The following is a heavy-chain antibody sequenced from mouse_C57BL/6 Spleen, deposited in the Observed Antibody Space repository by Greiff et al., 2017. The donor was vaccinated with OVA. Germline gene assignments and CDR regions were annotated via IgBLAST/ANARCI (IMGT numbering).Heavy chain of an antibody. CDR2: IDPETGGT. D-gene: IGHD1-1*01. CDR3: TREGITGDY. CDR1: GYTFTDYE. Sequence: QVQLQQSGAELVRPGASVTLSCKASGYTFTDYEMHWVKQTPVHGLEWIGAIDPETGGTAYNQKFKGKAILTADKSSSTAYMELRSLTSEDSAVYYCTREGITGDYWGQGTTLTVSS. J-gene: IGHJ2*01. V-gene: IGHV1-15*01.